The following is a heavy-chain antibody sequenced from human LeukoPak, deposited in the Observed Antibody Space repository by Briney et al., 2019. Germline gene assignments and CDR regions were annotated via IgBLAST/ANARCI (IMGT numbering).Heavy chain of an antibody. CDR1: AYTFTGYY. CDR2: INPNSGGT. D-gene: IGHD1-26*01. CDR3: ARDTTTKRAAKSYFGF. V-gene: IGHV1-2*02. Sequence: ASVKVSCKAAAYTFTGYYMHWVREAPGPGLGWMGGINPNSGGTNYAQNFQGRVTMTRDTTISTAYMDLSRLRSDDTAVYYCARDTTTKRAAKSYFGFWGQGTLVTVSS. J-gene: IGHJ4*02.